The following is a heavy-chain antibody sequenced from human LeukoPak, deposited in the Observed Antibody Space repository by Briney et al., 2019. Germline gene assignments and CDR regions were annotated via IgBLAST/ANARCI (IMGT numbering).Heavy chain of an antibody. Sequence: GGSLRLSCAASGFTFSSYWMTWVRQAPGKGLEWVANIKQDGSEKYYVDSVKGRFTISRDNARNSLYLQMNSLRAEDTAVYCCAREGPGDNIDYWGQGTLVTVSS. J-gene: IGHJ4*02. V-gene: IGHV3-7*01. CDR1: GFTFSSYW. CDR3: AREGPGDNIDY. CDR2: IKQDGSEK. D-gene: IGHD2/OR15-2a*01.